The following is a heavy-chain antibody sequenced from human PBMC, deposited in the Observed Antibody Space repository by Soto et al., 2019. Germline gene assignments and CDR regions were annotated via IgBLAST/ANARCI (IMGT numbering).Heavy chain of an antibody. Sequence: PGGSLRLSCAASGFSFSSYAMSWVRQAPGKGLEWVSTISGSDGKTFYANSVKGRFTISRDYSKTTVFLQMNSLRAEDTAVYFCAKDSGNYGSGSFSHWGQGTLVTVSS. CDR2: ISGSDGKT. V-gene: IGHV3-23*01. CDR1: GFSFSSYA. J-gene: IGHJ4*02. D-gene: IGHD3-10*01. CDR3: AKDSGNYGSGSFSH.